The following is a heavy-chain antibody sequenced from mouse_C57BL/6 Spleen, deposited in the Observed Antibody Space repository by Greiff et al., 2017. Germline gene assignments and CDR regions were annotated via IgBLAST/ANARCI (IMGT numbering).Heavy chain of an antibody. J-gene: IGHJ3*01. D-gene: IGHD3-2*02. CDR3: ARSTAQAAGFAY. CDR2: IVPSDSYT. Sequence: QVQLQQPGAGLVKPGASVKLSCKASGYTFTSYWMQWVKQRPGQGLEWIGEIVPSDSYTNYNQKFKGKATLTVDTSSSTAYMQLSSLTSEDSAVYYGARSTAQAAGFAYWGQGTLVTVSA. V-gene: IGHV1-50*01. CDR1: GYTFTSYW.